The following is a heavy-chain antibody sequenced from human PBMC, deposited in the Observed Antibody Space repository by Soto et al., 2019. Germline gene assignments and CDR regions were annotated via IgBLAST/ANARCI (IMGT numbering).Heavy chain of an antibody. V-gene: IGHV4-59*01. CDR3: ARRWGTYFAF. J-gene: IGHJ4*02. Sequence: SETLSLTCTVSGGSISSYYWSWIRQPPGKGLEWIGYIYYSGSTDYDPSLKSRVTISVDTSKNQFSLKLSSVTAADTAVYYCARRWGTYFAFWGQGTLVT. CDR1: GGSISSYY. CDR2: IYYSGST. D-gene: IGHD7-27*01.